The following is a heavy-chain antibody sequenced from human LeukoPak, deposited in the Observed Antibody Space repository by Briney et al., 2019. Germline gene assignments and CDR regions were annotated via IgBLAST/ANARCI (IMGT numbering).Heavy chain of an antibody. J-gene: IGHJ4*02. V-gene: IGHV3-23*01. D-gene: IGHD1-26*01. CDR3: AKDRPSGSYYYY. CDR2: ISGSGDST. CDR1: GFTFSSYG. Sequence: PGGSLRLSCAASGFTFSSYGMNWVHQAPGKGLEWVSAISGSGDSTYYADPVKGRFTISRDNSKNTLYLQMNSLRAEDTAVYYCAKDRPSGSYYYYWGQGTLVTVSS.